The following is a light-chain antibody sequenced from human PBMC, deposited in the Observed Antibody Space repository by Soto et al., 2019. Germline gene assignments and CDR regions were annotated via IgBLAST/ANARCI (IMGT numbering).Light chain of an antibody. CDR3: QQYNNWPPPLT. CDR2: GAS. Sequence: EIVMTQSPATLSLSPGERATLSCRASQSVSSNLAWYQQKPGQAPRLLIYGASTRATGIPARFSGSGSGTECTLTISSLQSQDFEVYYCQQYNNWPPPLTFGGGTKVEIK. CDR1: QSVSSN. J-gene: IGKJ4*01. V-gene: IGKV3-15*01.